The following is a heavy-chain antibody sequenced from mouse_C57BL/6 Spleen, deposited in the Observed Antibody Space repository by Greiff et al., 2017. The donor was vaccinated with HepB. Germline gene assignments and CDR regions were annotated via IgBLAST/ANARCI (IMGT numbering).Heavy chain of an antibody. V-gene: IGHV1-50*01. Sequence: QVQLQQPGAELVKPGASVKLSCKASGYTFTSYWMQWVKQRPGQGLEWIGEIDPSDSYTNYNQKFKGKATLTVDTSSSTAYMQLSSLTSEDSAVYYCARRGYDGYCGAMDYWGQGTSVTVSS. CDR2: IDPSDSYT. CDR3: ARRGYDGYCGAMDY. J-gene: IGHJ4*01. D-gene: IGHD2-3*01. CDR1: GYTFTSYW.